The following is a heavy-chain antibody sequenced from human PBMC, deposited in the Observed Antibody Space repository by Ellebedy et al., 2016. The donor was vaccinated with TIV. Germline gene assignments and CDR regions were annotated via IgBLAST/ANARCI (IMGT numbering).Heavy chain of an antibody. CDR3: ARTIAVAGTFSFDY. V-gene: IGHV4-59*01. J-gene: IGHJ4*02. Sequence: SETLSPTCTVPGGPTSNYYWSWIRQPPGKGLEWIGYIFYSGSTHYNPSLKSRFTISVDTSKNQFSLKLSSVTAADTAMYFCARTIAVAGTFSFDYWGQGTLVTVSS. D-gene: IGHD6-19*01. CDR2: IFYSGST. CDR1: GGPTSNYY.